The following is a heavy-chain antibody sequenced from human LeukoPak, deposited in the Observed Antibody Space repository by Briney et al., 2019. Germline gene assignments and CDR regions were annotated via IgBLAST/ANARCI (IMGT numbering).Heavy chain of an antibody. Sequence: SETLSLTCAVYGGSFSGYYWSWIRQPPGKGLEWIGEINHSGSTNYNPSLKSRVTISVDTSKNQFSLKLSSVTAADTAVYYCAREPRNVPYRYYYYMDVWGKGTTVTVSS. CDR3: AREPRNVPYRYYYYMDV. CDR2: INHSGST. CDR1: GGSFSGYY. D-gene: IGHD1-1*01. J-gene: IGHJ6*03. V-gene: IGHV4-34*01.